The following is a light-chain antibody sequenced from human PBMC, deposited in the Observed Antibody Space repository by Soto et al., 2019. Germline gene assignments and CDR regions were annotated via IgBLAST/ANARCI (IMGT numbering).Light chain of an antibody. V-gene: IGKV1-39*01. CDR2: AAY. Sequence: DIQMTQSPSSLSVSVGDRVTIACRPSQRISNYLNWYQQKPGKAPKLLIYAAYNLQSGVPPRFSGSRSGTDFTLTISSLQPDDLATYFCQQSYATPYTFGQGTKVEIK. CDR3: QQSYATPYT. CDR1: QRISNY. J-gene: IGKJ2*01.